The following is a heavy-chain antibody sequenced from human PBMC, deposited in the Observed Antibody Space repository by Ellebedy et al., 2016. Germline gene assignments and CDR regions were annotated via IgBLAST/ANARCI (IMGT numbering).Heavy chain of an antibody. Sequence: GGSLRLSXAASGFTFSSYAMHWVRQAPGKGLEWVAVISYDGSNKYYADSVKGRFTISRDNAKNSLYLQMNSLRAEDTAVYYCARDRGADTAMVLGYWGQGTLVTVSS. CDR2: ISYDGSNK. J-gene: IGHJ4*02. CDR1: GFTFSSYA. D-gene: IGHD5-18*01. CDR3: ARDRGADTAMVLGY. V-gene: IGHV3-30-3*01.